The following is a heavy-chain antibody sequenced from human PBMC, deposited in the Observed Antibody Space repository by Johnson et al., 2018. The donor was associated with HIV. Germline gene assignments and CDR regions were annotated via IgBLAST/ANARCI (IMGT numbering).Heavy chain of an antibody. CDR2: IWYDGSNK. CDR3: AKDRGSPGIPAAFDI. CDR1: GFTFSSYG. V-gene: IGHV3-33*06. Sequence: VQLVESGGGVVQPGRSLRLSCAASGFTFSSYGMHWVRQAPGKGLEWVAVIWYDGSNKYYADSVKGRFTISRDNSKNTLYLQMNNLRAEDTAVYYCAKDRGSPGIPAAFDIWGQGTMVTVSS. D-gene: IGHD2-15*01. J-gene: IGHJ3*02.